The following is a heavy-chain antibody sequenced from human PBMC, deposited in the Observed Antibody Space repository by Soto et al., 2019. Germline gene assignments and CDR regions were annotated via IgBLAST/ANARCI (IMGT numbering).Heavy chain of an antibody. V-gene: IGHV4-59*01. CDR3: AANIAAAGNYYCYGMDV. CDR2: IYYSGST. Sequence: SETLSLTCTVSGGSISSYYWSWIRQPPGKGLEWIGYIYYSGSTNYNPSLKSRVTISVDTSKNQFSLKLSSVTAADTAVYYCAANIAAAGNYYCYGMDVWGQGTTVTVSS. CDR1: GGSISSYY. D-gene: IGHD6-13*01. J-gene: IGHJ6*02.